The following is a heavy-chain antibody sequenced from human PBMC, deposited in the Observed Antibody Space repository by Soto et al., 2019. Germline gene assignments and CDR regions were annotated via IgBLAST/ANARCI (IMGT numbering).Heavy chain of an antibody. J-gene: IGHJ4*02. D-gene: IGHD3-3*01. Sequence: SGPTLVNPTQTLTLTCTFSGFSLSTSGVGVGWIRQPPGKALEWLALIYWDDDKRYRPSLKSRYTITKDTSKNQVILTMTNLDPVDTATYYCVHSDFAVAGRAFYSWGQGTLVTVSS. CDR1: GFSLSTSGVG. V-gene: IGHV2-5*02. CDR2: IYWDDDK. CDR3: VHSDFAVAGRAFYS.